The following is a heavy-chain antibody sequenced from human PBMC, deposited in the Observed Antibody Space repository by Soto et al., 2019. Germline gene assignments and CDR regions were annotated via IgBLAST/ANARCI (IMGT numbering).Heavy chain of an antibody. CDR3: ARGNWGSSWYYFDY. D-gene: IGHD6-13*01. V-gene: IGHV6-1*01. J-gene: IGHJ4*02. CDR1: GDSVSSNSAA. Sequence: SQTLSLTCAISGDSVSSNSAAWNWIRQSPSRGLEWLGRTYYRSKWYNDYAVSVKSRLTNNPETSKNQFIQQLNSVTPEETAVYYCARGNWGSSWYYFDYWGQGTLVTVSS. CDR2: TYYRSKWYN.